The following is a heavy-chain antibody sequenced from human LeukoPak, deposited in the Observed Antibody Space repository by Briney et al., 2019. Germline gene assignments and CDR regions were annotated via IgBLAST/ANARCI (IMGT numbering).Heavy chain of an antibody. D-gene: IGHD3-16*01. J-gene: IGHJ4*02. V-gene: IGHV3-21*01. CDR1: GFTFGTYS. CDR3: ARHSLSGDLWGTDY. Sequence: GGSLRLSCAASGFTFGTYSMNWVRQAPGKGLEWVSSISSSGTYIYYTESVKGRFTISRDNARNSLYLGMNSLRVEDTAVYFCARHSLSGDLWGTDYWGQGTLVTVSS. CDR2: ISSSGTYI.